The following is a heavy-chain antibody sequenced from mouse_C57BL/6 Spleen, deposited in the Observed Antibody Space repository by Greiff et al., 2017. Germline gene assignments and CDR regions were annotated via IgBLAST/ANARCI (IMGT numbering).Heavy chain of an antibody. CDR2: IYPRSGNT. V-gene: IGHV1-81*01. CDR1: GYTFTSYG. D-gene: IGHD2-4*01. J-gene: IGHJ2*01. CDR3: AVGDYDYCDY. Sequence: VQLQQSGAELARPGASVKLSCKASGYTFTSYGISWVKQRTGQGLEWIGEIYPRSGNTYYNEKFKGKATLTADKSSSTAYMGLRSLTSEDSAVYFCAVGDYDYCDYWGQGTTLTVSS.